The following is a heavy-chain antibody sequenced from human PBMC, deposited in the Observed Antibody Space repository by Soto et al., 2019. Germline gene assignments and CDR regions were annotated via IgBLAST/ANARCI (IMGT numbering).Heavy chain of an antibody. J-gene: IGHJ4*02. Sequence: GGSLRLSCAASGFTCSSYSMNWVRQAPGKGLEWVSSISSSSSYIYYADSVKGRFTISRDNAKNSLYLQMNSLRAEDTAVYYCARVDGDYYYYFDYWGQGTLVTVSS. CDR3: ARVDGDYYYYFDY. CDR1: GFTCSSYS. D-gene: IGHD4-17*01. V-gene: IGHV3-21*01. CDR2: ISSSSSYI.